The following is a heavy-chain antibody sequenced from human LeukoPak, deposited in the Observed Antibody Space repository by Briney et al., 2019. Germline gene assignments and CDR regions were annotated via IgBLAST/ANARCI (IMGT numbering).Heavy chain of an antibody. V-gene: IGHV4-59*01. D-gene: IGHD3-10*01. CDR2: IYYSGST. CDR3: VRDGAVVTSGSYPWRYFQH. Sequence: PSETLSLTCTVSGGSISSYYWSWIRQPPGKGLEWIGYIYYSGSTNYNPSLKSRVTISVDTSKNQFSLKLSSVTAADTAVYYCVRDGAVVTSGSYPWRYFQHWGQGTLVTVSS. J-gene: IGHJ1*01. CDR1: GGSISSYY.